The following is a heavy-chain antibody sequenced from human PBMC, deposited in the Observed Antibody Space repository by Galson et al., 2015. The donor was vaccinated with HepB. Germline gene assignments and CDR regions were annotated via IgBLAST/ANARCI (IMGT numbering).Heavy chain of an antibody. Sequence: SLRLSCAASGFTFSSYSVNWVRQAPGKGLEWVSSISSSSSYIYYADSVKGRFTISRDNAKNSLYLQMNSLRAEDTAVYYCASRDGFYWYFDLWGRGTLVTVSS. V-gene: IGHV3-21*01. CDR1: GFTFSSYS. CDR3: ASRDGFYWYFDL. CDR2: ISSSSSYI. D-gene: IGHD5-24*01. J-gene: IGHJ2*01.